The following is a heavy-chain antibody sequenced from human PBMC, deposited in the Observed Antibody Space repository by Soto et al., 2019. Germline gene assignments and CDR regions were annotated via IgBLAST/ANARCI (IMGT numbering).Heavy chain of an antibody. V-gene: IGHV4-59*01. CDR2: IYYSGST. Sequence: PSETLSLTCTVSGGSISSYYWSWIRQPPGKGLEWIGYIYYSGSTSYNPSLKSRVTISVDTSKNQFSLKLSSVTAADTAVYYCARYSSSPDWFDPWGQGTLVTVSS. D-gene: IGHD6-6*01. J-gene: IGHJ5*02. CDR3: ARYSSSPDWFDP. CDR1: GGSISSYY.